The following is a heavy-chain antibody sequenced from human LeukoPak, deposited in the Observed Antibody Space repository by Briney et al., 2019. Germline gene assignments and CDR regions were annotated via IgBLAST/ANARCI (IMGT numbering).Heavy chain of an antibody. J-gene: IGHJ4*02. CDR2: ISWNSGSI. V-gene: IGHV3-9*01. CDR3: ARPLWEPVFDY. D-gene: IGHD1-26*01. Sequence: RSGGSLRLSCAASGFTFDDYAMHWVRQAPGKGLEWVSGISWNSGSIGYADSVKGRFTISRDNAKNSLYLQMNSLRAEDTAVYYCARPLWEPVFDYWGQGTLVTVSS. CDR1: GFTFDDYA.